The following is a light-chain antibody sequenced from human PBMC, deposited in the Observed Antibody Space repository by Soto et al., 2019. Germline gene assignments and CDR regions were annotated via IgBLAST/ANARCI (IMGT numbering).Light chain of an antibody. CDR1: QTVGSSY. CDR3: QHYGSSPPWT. V-gene: IGKV3-20*01. CDR2: GAS. J-gene: IGKJ1*01. Sequence: DIVLTQSPATLSLSPGDRATISCRASQTVGSSYLAWYQQKPGQPPRLFIYGASSRATGVPDRFSGSGSGTDFSLTISRREPEDFAVYYCQHYGSSPPWTFGQGTKVDFK.